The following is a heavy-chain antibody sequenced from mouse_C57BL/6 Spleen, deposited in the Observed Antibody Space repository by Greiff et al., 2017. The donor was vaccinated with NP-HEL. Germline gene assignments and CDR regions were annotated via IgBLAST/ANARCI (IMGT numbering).Heavy chain of an antibody. CDR1: GYAFSSSW. CDR3: ASPITTVDFDY. Sequence: VQLQQSGPELVKPGASVKISCKASGYAFSSSWMNWVKQRPGKGLEWIGRIYPGDGDTNYNGKFKGKATLTADKSSSTAYMQLSSLTSEDSAVYFCASPITTVDFDYWGQGTTLTVSS. J-gene: IGHJ2*01. V-gene: IGHV1-82*01. CDR2: IYPGDGDT. D-gene: IGHD1-1*01.